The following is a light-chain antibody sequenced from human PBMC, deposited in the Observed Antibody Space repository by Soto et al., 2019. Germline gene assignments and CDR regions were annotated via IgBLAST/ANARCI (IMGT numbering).Light chain of an antibody. CDR1: QDIATY. CDR2: DAS. J-gene: IGKJ5*01. Sequence: DTQMTQSPSSLSASVGDRVTITCQASQDIATYLNWYQQKPGKAPDLLIYDASNLETGVPSRFSGGGSGTHFTFTISRLQPEDIATYYCQQYENLPTFGQGTRLEIK. V-gene: IGKV1-33*01. CDR3: QQYENLPT.